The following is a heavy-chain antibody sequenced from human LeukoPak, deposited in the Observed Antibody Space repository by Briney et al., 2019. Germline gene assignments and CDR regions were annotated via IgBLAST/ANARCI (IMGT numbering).Heavy chain of an antibody. J-gene: IGHJ4*02. V-gene: IGHV3-23*01. Sequence: GGSLRLSCEGSGFSFSNYVMNWVRQAPGKGLEWVSGVIGRGSSTYYADSVKGRFTISRDNSKNTVYLQMKSLRAEDTAIYFCAKYTTPYYFDYWGQGILVTVSP. CDR1: GFSFSNYV. CDR3: AKYTTPYYFDY. CDR2: VIGRGSST. D-gene: IGHD1-1*01.